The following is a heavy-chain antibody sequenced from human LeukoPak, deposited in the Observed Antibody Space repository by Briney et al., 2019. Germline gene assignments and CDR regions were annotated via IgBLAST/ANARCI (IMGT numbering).Heavy chain of an antibody. CDR2: IYHSGST. Sequence: SETLSLTCAVSGGSISSSNWWSWVRPPPGKGLEWIGEIYHSGSTNYNPSLKSRVTISVDKSKNQFSLKLSSVTAADTAVYYCAGGIVTSGGADYWGQGTLVTVSS. CDR1: GGSISSSNW. CDR3: AGGIVTSGGADY. V-gene: IGHV4-4*02. D-gene: IGHD2-15*01. J-gene: IGHJ4*02.